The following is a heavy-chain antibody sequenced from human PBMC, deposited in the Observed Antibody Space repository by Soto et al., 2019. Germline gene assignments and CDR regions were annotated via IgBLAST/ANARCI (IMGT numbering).Heavy chain of an antibody. Sequence: ASVKVSCKASGYTFTSYAMHWVRQAPGQRLEWMGWINAGNGNTKYSQKFQGRVTITRDTSASTAYMELNSLRAEDTAVYYCAKAAPVTYYYDSSGYSNWGQGTLVTVSS. CDR2: INAGNGNT. J-gene: IGHJ4*02. CDR1: GYTFTSYA. CDR3: AKAAPVTYYYDSSGYSN. D-gene: IGHD3-22*01. V-gene: IGHV1-3*01.